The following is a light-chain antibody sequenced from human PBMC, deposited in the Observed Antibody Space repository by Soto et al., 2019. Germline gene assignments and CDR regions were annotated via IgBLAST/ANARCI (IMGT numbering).Light chain of an antibody. CDR2: GAS. J-gene: IGKJ1*01. CDR3: QQYITYST. V-gene: IGKV1-5*01. Sequence: DIQMTQSPSTLSASFGDTVTITCRAGQSISTSLAWYQQKPGKAPNLLISGASTLEEGVPSRFRGSGSGTEFTLTITSLQTDDFATYYCQQYITYSTFGQGTKVDTK. CDR1: QSISTS.